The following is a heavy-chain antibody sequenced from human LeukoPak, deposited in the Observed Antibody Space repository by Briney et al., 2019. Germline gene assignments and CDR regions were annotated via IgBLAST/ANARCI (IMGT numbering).Heavy chain of an antibody. CDR2: IYYSGST. J-gene: IGHJ4*02. D-gene: IGHD3-16*01. Sequence: SETLSLTCTVSGVSISSSTYYWGWIRRPPGKGLEWIGSIYYSGSTYYNPSLKSRVTVSVDTSKNQFSLKLSSVTAADTAVYYCVRGSTLRHYQYWGQGTLVTVSS. CDR1: GVSISSSTYY. V-gene: IGHV4-39*01. CDR3: VRGSTLRHYQY.